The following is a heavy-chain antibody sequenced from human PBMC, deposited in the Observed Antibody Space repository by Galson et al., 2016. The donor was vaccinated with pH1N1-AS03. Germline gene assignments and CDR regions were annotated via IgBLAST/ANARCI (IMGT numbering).Heavy chain of an antibody. V-gene: IGHV6-1*01. J-gene: IGHJ4*02. D-gene: IGHD1-1*01. CDR3: AGMQLGALHF. CDR2: TYYRSRWKN. Sequence: CAISGDSVSSNSAAWNWIRLSPSRGLEWLGRTYYRSRWKNDYAVSVKSRIIINPATSKNQFSLQLNSVTPEDTAIYYCAGMQLGALHFWGRGTLVTVSS. CDR1: GDSVSSNSAA.